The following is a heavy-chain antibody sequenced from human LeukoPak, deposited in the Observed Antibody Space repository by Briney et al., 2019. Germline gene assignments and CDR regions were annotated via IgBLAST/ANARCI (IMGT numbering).Heavy chain of an antibody. CDR1: GFIFSSYG. V-gene: IGHV3-23*01. J-gene: IGHJ4*02. CDR2: ISGSGSGGST. D-gene: IGHD4-17*01. CDR3: GKATSVTTLFDY. Sequence: GGSLRLSCAVSGFIFSSYGMTWVRQAPGKGLEWVTAISGSGSGGSTYYADSVKGRFTISRDNSENTLYLQMNSLRVEDTAVYYCGKATSVTTLFDYWGQGTLVTVSS.